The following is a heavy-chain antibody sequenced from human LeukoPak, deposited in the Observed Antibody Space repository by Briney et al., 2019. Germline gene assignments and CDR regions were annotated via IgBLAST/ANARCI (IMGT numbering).Heavy chain of an antibody. CDR1: GYTFTSYG. V-gene: IGHV1-46*01. J-gene: IGHJ4*02. Sequence: ASVKVSCKASGYTFTSYGISWVRQAPGQGLEWMGIINPSGGSTSYAQKFQGRVTMTRDTSTSTVYMELSSLRSEDTAVYYCAREHRETSFDYWGQGTLVTVSS. CDR3: AREHRETSFDY. CDR2: INPSGGST.